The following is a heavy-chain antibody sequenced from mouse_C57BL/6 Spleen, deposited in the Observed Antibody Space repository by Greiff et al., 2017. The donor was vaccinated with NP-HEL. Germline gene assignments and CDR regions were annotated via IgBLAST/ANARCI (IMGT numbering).Heavy chain of an antibody. CDR2: INPYNGGT. J-gene: IGHJ3*01. Sequence: VQLQQSGPVLVKPGASVKMSCKASGYTFTDYYMNWVKQSHGKSLEWIGVINPYNGGTSYNQKFKGKATLTVDKSSSTAYMELNSLTSEDSAVYYCAVYYDYDVEAWFAYWGQGTLVTVSA. V-gene: IGHV1-19*01. D-gene: IGHD2-4*01. CDR1: GYTFTDYY. CDR3: AVYYDYDVEAWFAY.